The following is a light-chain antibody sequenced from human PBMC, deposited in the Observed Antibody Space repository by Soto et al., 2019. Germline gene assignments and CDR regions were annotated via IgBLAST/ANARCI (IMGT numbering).Light chain of an antibody. Sequence: DIQMTQSPSSLSASVGDRVTITCRASQSISNYLNWFQQRPGKAPKVLIWAASSLQSGVPSRFIGSGSGTDFTLTITSLQPEDFATYYWQQSSRTPLTCGGGTKVEIK. CDR1: QSISNY. V-gene: IGKV1-39*01. CDR3: QQSSRTPLT. J-gene: IGKJ4*01. CDR2: AAS.